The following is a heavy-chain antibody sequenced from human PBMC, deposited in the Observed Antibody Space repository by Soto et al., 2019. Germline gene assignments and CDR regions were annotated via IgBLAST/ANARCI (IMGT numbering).Heavy chain of an antibody. D-gene: IGHD5-12*01. J-gene: IGHJ4*02. CDR1: GFSLSTRGVA. CDR3: AHRPRGYAYYFDY. CDR2: IYRDEDK. Sequence: QITLKESGPPLVKPTQPLTLTCTFSGFSLSTRGVAVGWFRQPPGKALEWLALIYRDEDKWYSPSLKSRLTITHDPSKNQAVLTMTNMDPVDTATYSCAHRPRGYAYYFDYWGQGTLVTVSS. V-gene: IGHV2-5*02.